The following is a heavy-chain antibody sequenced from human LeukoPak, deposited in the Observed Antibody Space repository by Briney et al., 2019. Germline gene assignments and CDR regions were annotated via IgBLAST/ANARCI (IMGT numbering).Heavy chain of an antibody. CDR1: GFTFSNTW. J-gene: IGHJ4*02. CDR3: ATDFRVGGSGSLDY. CDR2: VRSEADGGTT. V-gene: IGHV3-15*01. Sequence: GGSLRLSCAASGFTFSNTWRKWVRQAPGRGLEWVGRVRSEADGGTTDYAAPVKGRFTISRDDSKNTLYLQMNSLKTEDTAVYYCATDFRVGGSGSLDYWGQGTLVTVSS. D-gene: IGHD3-10*01.